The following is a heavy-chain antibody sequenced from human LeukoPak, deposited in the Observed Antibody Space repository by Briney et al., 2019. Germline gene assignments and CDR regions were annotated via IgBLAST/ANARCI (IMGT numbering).Heavy chain of an antibody. D-gene: IGHD3-16*01. V-gene: IGHV4-34*01. CDR2: IHHSGNT. J-gene: IGHJ4*02. CDR3: ARQRWGSYHDGGTYRAKYYFDY. CDR1: GGSFSGYY. Sequence: SSETLSLTCAVYGGSFSGYYWSWIRQSPGKGLEWIGEIHHSGNTNYNPSLKSRVTISVGTSKNQFSLHLKSVTAADTAVYYCARQRWGSYHDGGTYRAKYYFDYWGQGTLVTVSS.